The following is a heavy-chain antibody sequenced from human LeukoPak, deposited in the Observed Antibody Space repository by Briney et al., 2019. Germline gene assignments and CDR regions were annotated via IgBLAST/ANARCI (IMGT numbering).Heavy chain of an antibody. CDR2: INHSGST. D-gene: IGHD2-2*01. Sequence: PSETLSLTCAVYGGSFSGYYWSWIRQPPGKGLEWIGEINHSGSTNYNPSLKSRVTISVDTSKNQFSLKLSSVTAADTAVYYCARGTSTILYYYYGMDVWGQGTTVTVSS. J-gene: IGHJ6*02. CDR1: GGSFSGYY. CDR3: ARGTSTILYYYYGMDV. V-gene: IGHV4-34*01.